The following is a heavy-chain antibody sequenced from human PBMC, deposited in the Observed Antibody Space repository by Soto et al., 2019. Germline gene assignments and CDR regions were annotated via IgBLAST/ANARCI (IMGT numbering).Heavy chain of an antibody. V-gene: IGHV3-30-3*01. J-gene: IGHJ5*02. Sequence: QVRLVESGGGVVQPGRSLRLSCTASGFSFSSYAMYWFRQPPGKGLEGVAVISHDGINKHYADSVKGRVTVSRDNSNHSLDLQLNRLRGEDTAMYYCARDMYSSDYFVKWFEPWGQGTLVTVSS. CDR1: GFSFSSYA. CDR2: ISHDGINK. CDR3: ARDMYSSDYFVKWFEP. D-gene: IGHD6-19*01.